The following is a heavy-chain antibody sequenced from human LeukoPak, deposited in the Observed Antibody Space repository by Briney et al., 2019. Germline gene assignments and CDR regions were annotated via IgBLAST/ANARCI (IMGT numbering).Heavy chain of an antibody. CDR1: GVTFSNYA. CDR3: AKSGSSWSHYFDY. Sequence: GGSLRLSCAVSGVTFSNYAMIWVRQAPGKGLEWVSAISGSGQSTYYEDSVKGRFTISRDNSKSTLYLQVKSLRADDTAVYYCAKSGSSWSHYFDYWGQGTLVTVSS. V-gene: IGHV3-23*01. CDR2: ISGSGQST. D-gene: IGHD6-6*01. J-gene: IGHJ4*02.